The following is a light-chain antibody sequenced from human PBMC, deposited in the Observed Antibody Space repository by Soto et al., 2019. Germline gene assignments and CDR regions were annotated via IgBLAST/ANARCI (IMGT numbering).Light chain of an antibody. CDR1: QSVSSRF. Sequence: EIVLTQSPGTLSLSPLEVAAPAGRASQSVSSRFLAWYQQKPGQAPRLLIYGASTRATGIPARFSGSGSGTEFTLTISSLQSVDFAVYSCQQYNNWPWTFGQGTKVDIK. CDR2: GAS. J-gene: IGKJ1*01. CDR3: QQYNNWPWT. V-gene: IGKV3-15*01.